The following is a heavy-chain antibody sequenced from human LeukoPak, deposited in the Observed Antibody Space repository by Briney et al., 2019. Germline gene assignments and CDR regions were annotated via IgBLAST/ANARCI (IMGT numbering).Heavy chain of an antibody. D-gene: IGHD5-12*01. Sequence: PGGSLRLSRAASGFTFSYYYMSGIRQAPGKGLEWVSYVSSSGRTIYYADSVQGRFTISRDNAKNSLYLHMNSLRAEDTAVYYCASSPRGYSGYGTNCDYWGQGTLVTVSS. CDR2: VSSSGRTI. CDR1: GFTFSYYY. J-gene: IGHJ4*02. V-gene: IGHV3-11*01. CDR3: ASSPRGYSGYGTNCDY.